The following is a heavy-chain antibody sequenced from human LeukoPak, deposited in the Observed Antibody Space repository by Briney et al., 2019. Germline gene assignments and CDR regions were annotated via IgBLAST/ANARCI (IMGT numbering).Heavy chain of an antibody. V-gene: IGHV1-2*02. CDR1: GYIFSDYY. J-gene: IGHJ4*02. CDR3: ARSYGSSQRGY. CDR2: INPNSGGT. Sequence: ASVKVSCKASGYIFSDYYVHWVRQAPGQGLEWMGWINPNSGGTNYAQKFQGRVTMTRDTSISTVDMELSRLRSDDTAVYYCARSYGSSQRGYWGQGTLVTVSS. D-gene: IGHD6-13*01.